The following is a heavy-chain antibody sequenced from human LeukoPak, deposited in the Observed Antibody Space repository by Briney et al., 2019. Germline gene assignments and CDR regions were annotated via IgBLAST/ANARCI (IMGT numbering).Heavy chain of an antibody. D-gene: IGHD6-19*01. CDR1: GGSISIFY. Sequence: SETLSLTCTVSGGSISIFYWSWIRQPPGKGLEWIGDIYYSGTTNYNPSLKSRVTISLDTSKNQFSLRLSSVTAADTAVYYCARIDAVAATPTSFDYWGQGTLVTVSS. CDR3: ARIDAVAATPTSFDY. V-gene: IGHV4-59*01. J-gene: IGHJ4*02. CDR2: IYYSGTT.